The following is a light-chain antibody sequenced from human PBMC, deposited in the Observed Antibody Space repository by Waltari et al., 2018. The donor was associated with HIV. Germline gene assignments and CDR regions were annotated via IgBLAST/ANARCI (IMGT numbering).Light chain of an antibody. J-gene: IGKJ1*01. V-gene: IGKV3-15*01. CDR1: QSVSSS. CDR2: GAS. Sequence: VLLPQSQATTSAYPGERFSPSCRASQSVSSSLAWYQLKPGQAPRLLIYGASTRASGVPARFTATGSGTQFTLTVSNLQSDDFALYFCLQSDKWPRTFGQGTKLEIK. CDR3: LQSDKWPRT.